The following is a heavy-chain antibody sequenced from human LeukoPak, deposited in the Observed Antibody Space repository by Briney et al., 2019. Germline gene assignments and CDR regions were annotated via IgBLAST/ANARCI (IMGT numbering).Heavy chain of an antibody. CDR1: GFTFSSYA. D-gene: IGHD3-10*01. Sequence: GGSLRLSCAASGFTFSSYAMSWVRQAPGKGLQWVSGISGSGGSTYYADSVKGRFTISRDNSKNTLYLQMNSLRAEDTAVYYCAKHGFGVFEGYWGQGTLVTVSS. CDR3: AKHGFGVFEGY. V-gene: IGHV3-23*01. J-gene: IGHJ4*02. CDR2: ISGSGGST.